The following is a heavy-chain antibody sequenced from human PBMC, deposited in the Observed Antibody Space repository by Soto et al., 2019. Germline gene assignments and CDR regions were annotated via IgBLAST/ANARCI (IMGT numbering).Heavy chain of an antibody. V-gene: IGHV3-23*01. CDR2: ISGSGGST. CDR3: AKGPGRQQLGNFDY. J-gene: IGHJ4*02. Sequence: GGSLRLSCAASGFTFSSYAMSWVRQAPGKGLEWVSAISGSGGSTYYADSVKGRLTISRDNSKNTLYLQMNSLRAEDTAVYYCAKGPGRQQLGNFDYWGQGTLVTVSS. D-gene: IGHD6-13*01. CDR1: GFTFSSYA.